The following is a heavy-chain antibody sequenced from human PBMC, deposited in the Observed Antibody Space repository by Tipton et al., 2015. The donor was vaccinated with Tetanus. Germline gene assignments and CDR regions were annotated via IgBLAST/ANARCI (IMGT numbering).Heavy chain of an antibody. CDR1: GFTFSSYG. CDR3: AKIWFGELLESGYYGMDV. V-gene: IGHV3-30*18. J-gene: IGHJ6*02. CDR2: ISYDGSNK. Sequence: CAASGFTFSSYGMHWVRQAPGKGLEWVAVISYDGSNKYYADSVKGRFTISRDNSKNTLYLQMNSLRAEDTAVYYCAKIWFGELLESGYYGMDVWGQGTTVTVSS. D-gene: IGHD3-10*01.